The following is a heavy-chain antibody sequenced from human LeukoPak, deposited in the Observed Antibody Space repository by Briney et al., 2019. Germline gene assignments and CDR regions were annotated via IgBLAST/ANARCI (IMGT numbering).Heavy chain of an antibody. CDR3: ARGWYYYDSSGCYSD. D-gene: IGHD3-22*01. V-gene: IGHV4-34*01. J-gene: IGHJ4*02. CDR1: GGSFSGYY. CDR2: INHSGST. Sequence: SETLSLTCAVYGGSFSGYYWSWIRQPPGKGLEWIGEINHSGSTNYNPSLKSRVTISVDTSKNQFSLKLSSVTAADTAVYYCARGWYYYDSSGCYSDWGQGTLVTVSS.